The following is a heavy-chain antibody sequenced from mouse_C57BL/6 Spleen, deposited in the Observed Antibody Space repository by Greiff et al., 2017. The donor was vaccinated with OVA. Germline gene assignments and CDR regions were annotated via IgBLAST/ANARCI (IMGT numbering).Heavy chain of an antibody. CDR1: GFTFSSYA. CDR2: ISDGGSYT. Sequence: EVKLVESGGGLVKPGGSLKLSCAASGFTFSSYAMSWVRQTPEKRLEWVATISDGGSYTYYPDNVKGRFTISRDNAKNNLYLQMSHLKSEDTAMYYCAREGESYYFDYWGQGTTLTVSS. CDR3: AREGESYYFDY. J-gene: IGHJ2*01. D-gene: IGHD6-2*01. V-gene: IGHV5-4*01.